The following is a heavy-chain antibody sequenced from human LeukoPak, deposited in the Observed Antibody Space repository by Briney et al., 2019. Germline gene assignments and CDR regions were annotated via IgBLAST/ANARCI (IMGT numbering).Heavy chain of an antibody. CDR3: ARPLIRGGDDAFDI. J-gene: IGHJ3*02. D-gene: IGHD3-10*01. CDR2: IYYSGST. Sequence: SETLSLTCTVSGGSISSSSYYWGWIRQPPGKGLEWIGSIYYSGSTYYNPSLKSRVTISVDTSKNQFSLKLSSVTAADTALYYCARPLIRGGDDAFDIWGQGTMVTVSS. CDR1: GGSISSSSYY. V-gene: IGHV4-39*01.